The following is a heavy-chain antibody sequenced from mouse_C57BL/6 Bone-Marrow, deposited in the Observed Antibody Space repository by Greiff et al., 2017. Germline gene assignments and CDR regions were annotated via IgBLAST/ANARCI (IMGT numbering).Heavy chain of an antibody. CDR2: IWSGGST. D-gene: IGHD1-1*01. J-gene: IGHJ2*01. V-gene: IGHV2-2*01. Sequence: QVQLKESGPGLVQPSQSLSITCTVSGFSLTSYGVHWVRQSPGKGLEWRGVIWSGGSTDYNAAFISRLSISKDNSKSQVFFKMNSLQADDTAIYYCARNGYYGSNFDYWGQGTTLSVSS. CDR3: ARNGYYGSNFDY. CDR1: GFSLTSYG.